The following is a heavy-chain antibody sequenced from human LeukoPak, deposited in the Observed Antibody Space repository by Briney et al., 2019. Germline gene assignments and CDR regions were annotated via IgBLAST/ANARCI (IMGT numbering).Heavy chain of an antibody. CDR3: AREYCDSSGYLIDY. CDR2: IYSGGST. J-gene: IGHJ4*02. V-gene: IGHV3-53*01. D-gene: IGHD3-22*01. CDR1: GFTVSSNY. Sequence: GGSLRLSCAASGFTVSSNYMSWVRQAPGKGLEWVSVIYSGGSTYYADSVKGRFTISRDNSKNTLYLQMNSLRAEDTAVYYCAREYCDSSGYLIDYWGQGTLVTVSS.